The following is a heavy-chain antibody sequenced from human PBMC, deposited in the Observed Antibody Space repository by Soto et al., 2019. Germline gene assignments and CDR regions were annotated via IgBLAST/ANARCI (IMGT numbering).Heavy chain of an antibody. CDR1: GYNFVAYY. V-gene: IGHV1-2*02. Sequence: ASVKVSCRASGYNFVAYYMHWVRQAPGQGLEWMGWINPSSGAINFAERFQGRVTMTSDTSISTFYMEIKRLNSDDTAVYFCAKHRQYGDYGYNFDYWGQGTLVTVSS. D-gene: IGHD5-18*01. J-gene: IGHJ4*02. CDR2: INPSSGAI. CDR3: AKHRQYGDYGYNFDY.